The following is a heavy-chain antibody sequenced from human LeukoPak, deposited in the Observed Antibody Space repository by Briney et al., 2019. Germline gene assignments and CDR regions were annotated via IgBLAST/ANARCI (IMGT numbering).Heavy chain of an antibody. Sequence: ASVKVSCKVSGYTISEVSLHWVRQAPGKGLEWMGGLDPEDDKRFYAQKFQGRVTLTEDTSTDTAYMELSSLRSDDTAVYYCAKAPFTNWSGWFDPWGQGTLVTVSS. D-gene: IGHD7-27*01. CDR1: GYTISEVS. CDR3: AKAPFTNWSGWFDP. CDR2: LDPEDDKR. V-gene: IGHV1-24*01. J-gene: IGHJ5*02.